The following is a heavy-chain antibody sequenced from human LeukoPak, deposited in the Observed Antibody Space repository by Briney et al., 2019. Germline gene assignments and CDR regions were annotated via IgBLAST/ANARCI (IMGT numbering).Heavy chain of an antibody. CDR1: GGSISSSNW. J-gene: IGHJ4*02. V-gene: IGHV4-4*02. CDR3: ARGYYFDY. Sequence: SETLSLTCAVSGGSISSSNWWSWVRQPPGKGLEWIGRIYTSGSTNYNPSLKSRVTISVDTSKNQFSLKLSSVTAADTAVYYCARGYYFDYWGQGTLVTVSS. CDR2: IYTSGST.